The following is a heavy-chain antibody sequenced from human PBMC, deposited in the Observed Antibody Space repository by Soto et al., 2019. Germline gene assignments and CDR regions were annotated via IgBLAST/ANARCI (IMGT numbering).Heavy chain of an antibody. Sequence: QVQLKESGPGLVKPSETLALTCTVSGGSIGSYYWSWIRQPPGRGLEWIGCVYYSDGTIYNPSLKSRVTMSMDKSNNQFSLRLSSVTAADTAVYYCARTESSSWSFFYYGMDVWGQGTTVTVSS. CDR1: GGSIGSYY. D-gene: IGHD6-13*01. V-gene: IGHV4-59*01. CDR3: ARTESSSWSFFYYGMDV. CDR2: VYYSDGT. J-gene: IGHJ6*02.